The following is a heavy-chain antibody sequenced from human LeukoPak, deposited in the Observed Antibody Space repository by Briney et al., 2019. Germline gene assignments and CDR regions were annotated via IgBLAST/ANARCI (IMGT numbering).Heavy chain of an antibody. CDR2: INQGGSEK. V-gene: IGHV3-7*05. CDR3: ARDGSGYDY. CDR1: RFTFSNYW. D-gene: IGHD6-19*01. Sequence: GGSLRLSCAASRFTFSNYWMSWVRQPAGKGLEWVANINQGGSEKYYLNSVKGRFTISRDNAKNSLYLQMNSLRADDTAIYYCARDGSGYDYWGQGTLVTVSS. J-gene: IGHJ4*02.